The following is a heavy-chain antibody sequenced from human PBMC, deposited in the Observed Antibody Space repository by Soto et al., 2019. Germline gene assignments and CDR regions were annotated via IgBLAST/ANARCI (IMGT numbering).Heavy chain of an antibody. J-gene: IGHJ6*02. Sequence: GESLKISCKGSGYSFTSYWIGWVRQMPVKGLEWMGIIYPGDSDTRYSPSFQGQVTISADKSISTAYLQWSSLKASDTAMYYCARQDSSSDYYYGMDVWGQGTTVTVSS. CDR3: ARQDSSSDYYYGMDV. CDR2: IYPGDSDT. V-gene: IGHV5-51*01. CDR1: GYSFTSYW. D-gene: IGHD6-6*01.